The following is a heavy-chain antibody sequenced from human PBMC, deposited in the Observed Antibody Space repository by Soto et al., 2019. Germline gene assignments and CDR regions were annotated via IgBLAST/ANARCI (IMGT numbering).Heavy chain of an antibody. CDR2: MNPNSGNT. CDR1: GYTFTSYD. Sequence: VASVKVSCKASGYTFTSYDINWVRQATGQGLEWMGWMNPNSGNTGYAQKFQGRVTMTRTTSISTAYMELSSLRSEDTAVYYCARDQVHIAVAGTRFVAFDIWGQGTMVTVSS. V-gene: IGHV1-8*01. D-gene: IGHD6-19*01. J-gene: IGHJ3*02. CDR3: ARDQVHIAVAGTRFVAFDI.